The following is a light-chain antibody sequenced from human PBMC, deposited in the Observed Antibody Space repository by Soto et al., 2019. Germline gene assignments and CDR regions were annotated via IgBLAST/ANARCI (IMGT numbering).Light chain of an antibody. V-gene: IGLV2-14*01. CDR3: ISYTSSDTYV. CDR2: DVS. J-gene: IGLJ1*01. CDR1: SSDVGAYKY. Sequence: QSVLTQPASVSGSPGQSITISCTGTSSDVGAYKYVSWYQQHPGKAPKLMIYDVSSRPSGVSNRFSGSKSGNTASLIISGLQAEDEAEYYCISYTSSDTYVFGTGTKVTVL.